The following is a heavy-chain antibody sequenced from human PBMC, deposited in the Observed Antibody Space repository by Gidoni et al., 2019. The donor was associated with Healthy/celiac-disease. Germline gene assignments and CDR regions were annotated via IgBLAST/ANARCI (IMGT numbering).Heavy chain of an antibody. CDR3: ARQEGVRFYDSRDPGWFDP. V-gene: IGHV4-39*01. CDR1: GDSIRSTTYY. D-gene: IGHD3-22*01. Sequence: QLQVQESGPGLVKPSETLSLTCTVSGDSIRSTTYYWGWIRQPPGKGLEWIGSMYYGGSTYYNPSLKSRVILSVDTSKNQLSLELSSVTAADTAVYYCARQEGVRFYDSRDPGWFDPWGQGTLLTVSS. CDR2: MYYGGST. J-gene: IGHJ5*02.